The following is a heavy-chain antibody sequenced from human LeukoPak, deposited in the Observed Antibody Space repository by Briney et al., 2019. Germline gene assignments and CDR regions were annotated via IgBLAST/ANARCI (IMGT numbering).Heavy chain of an antibody. D-gene: IGHD1-26*01. CDR2: ISAYNGNT. V-gene: IGHV1-18*01. CDR1: GYTFTSYG. Sequence: GASVKVSCKASGYTFTSYGISGVGQAPGQGLEWMGWISAYNGNTNYAQQLQGRVTMTTDTSTSTAYMELRSLRSDDTAVYYCARDESAYSGSYFFDYWGQGTLVTVSS. J-gene: IGHJ4*02. CDR3: ARDESAYSGSYFFDY.